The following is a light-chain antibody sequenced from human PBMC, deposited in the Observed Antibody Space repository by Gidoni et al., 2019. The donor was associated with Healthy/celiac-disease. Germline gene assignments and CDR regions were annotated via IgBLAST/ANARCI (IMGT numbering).Light chain of an antibody. J-gene: IGKJ5*01. V-gene: IGKV1-39*01. CDR2: AAS. CDR3: QQKYSSPQIT. CDR1: QSISSY. Sequence: DIQMTPSPSSLSASVGDRVTLTCRASQSISSYLNWYQQKPGKAPQRLIYAASSWKSGGTSRFSGGSAGADVTPTISSMQPQDFATDYYQQKYSSPQITFGQGTKLEIK.